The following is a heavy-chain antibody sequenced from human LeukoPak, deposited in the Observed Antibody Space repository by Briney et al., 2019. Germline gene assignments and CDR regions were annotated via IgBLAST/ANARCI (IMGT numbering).Heavy chain of an antibody. CDR1: GFTFSRYV. CDR2: ISKDGSDE. CDR3: ARDSGNFIDLDFWSGPNYYGMDV. V-gene: IGHV3-30*04. J-gene: IGHJ6*02. D-gene: IGHD3-3*01. Sequence: GGSLRLSCVASGFTFSRYVIHWVRQAPGKGLEGVAVISKDGSDEYYADSVKGRFTVSRDPSENSLYLQMNNLRGEDTAVYYCARDSGNFIDLDFWSGPNYYGMDVWGQGTTVTVSS.